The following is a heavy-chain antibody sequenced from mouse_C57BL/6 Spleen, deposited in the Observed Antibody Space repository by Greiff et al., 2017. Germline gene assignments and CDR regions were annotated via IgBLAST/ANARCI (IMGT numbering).Heavy chain of an antibody. CDR2: IRRKSSNSAT. J-gene: IGHJ3*01. CDR3: VRGYYYFAY. Sequence: EVQGVESGGGLVQPKGSLKLSCAASGFTFTTYAMHWVRQAPGQGLEWVARIRRKSSNSATYYADSVKDTFTISRDESHSMHYMQMNNLKTEDTASYYCVRGYYYFAYWGQGTLVTGSA. CDR1: GFTFTTYA. D-gene: IGHD2-1*01. V-gene: IGHV10-3*01.